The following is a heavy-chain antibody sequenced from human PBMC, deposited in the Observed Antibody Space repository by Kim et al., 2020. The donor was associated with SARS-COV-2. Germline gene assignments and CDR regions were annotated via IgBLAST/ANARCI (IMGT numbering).Heavy chain of an antibody. D-gene: IGHD3-22*01. CDR1: GVSISSSSYY. Sequence: SETLSLTCTVSGVSISSSSYYWGWIRQPPGKGLEWIGSIYYSGSTYYNPSLKSRVTISVDTSKNQFSLKLSSVTAADTAVYYCARLYPGDPYDSSGYYFDYWGQGTLVTVSS. CDR3: ARLYPGDPYDSSGYYFDY. V-gene: IGHV4-39*01. J-gene: IGHJ4*02. CDR2: IYYSGST.